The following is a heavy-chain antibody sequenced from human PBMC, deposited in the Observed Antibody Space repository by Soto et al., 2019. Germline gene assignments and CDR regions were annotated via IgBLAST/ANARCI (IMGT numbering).Heavy chain of an antibody. CDR3: ALYQLLPTAQRDAFDI. CDR1: GCTFTSYA. Sequence: ASVKVSCKASGCTFTSYAMHWVRQAPGQRLEWMGWINAGNGNTKYSQKFQGRVTITRDTSASTAYMELSSLRSEDTAVYYCALYQLLPTAQRDAFDIWGQGTMVTVSS. V-gene: IGHV1-3*01. J-gene: IGHJ3*02. CDR2: INAGNGNT. D-gene: IGHD2-2*01.